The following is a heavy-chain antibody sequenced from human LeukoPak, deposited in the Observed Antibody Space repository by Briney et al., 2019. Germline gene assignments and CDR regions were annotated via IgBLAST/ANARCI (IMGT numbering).Heavy chain of an antibody. CDR2: IRSKANSYAT. CDR3: TRRVAYYYGMDV. V-gene: IGHV3-73*01. D-gene: IGHD2-15*01. CDR1: GFTFSGSA. Sequence: SGGSLKLSCAASGFTFSGSAMHWVGQASGKALEWVGRIRSKANSYATAYAASVKGRFTISRDDSKNTAYLQMNSLKTEDTAVYYCTRRVAYYYGMDVWGQGTTVTVSS. J-gene: IGHJ6*02.